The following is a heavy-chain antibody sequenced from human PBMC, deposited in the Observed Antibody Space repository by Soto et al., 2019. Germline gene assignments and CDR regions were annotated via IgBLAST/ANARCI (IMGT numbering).Heavy chain of an antibody. CDR2: IYYSGST. CDR1: GGSIGSGGYY. CDR3: ARQPDIVVVPAAIGFDP. Sequence: PSETLSLTCTVSGGSIGSGGYYWSWIRQHPGKGLEWIGYIYYSGSTYYNPSLKSRVTISVDTSKNQFSLKLSSVTAADTAVYYCARQPDIVVVPAAIGFDPWGQGTLVTVSS. V-gene: IGHV4-31*03. D-gene: IGHD2-2*01. J-gene: IGHJ5*02.